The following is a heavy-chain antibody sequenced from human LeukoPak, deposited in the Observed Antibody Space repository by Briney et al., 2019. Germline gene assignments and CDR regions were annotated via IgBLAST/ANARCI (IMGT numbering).Heavy chain of an antibody. CDR2: IKSKTDDETT. CDR3: TTGNWGSFSY. D-gene: IGHD7-27*01. V-gene: IGHV3-15*01. CDR1: GFTFSNAW. Sequence: GGSLRLSCAASGFTFSNAWMSWVRQAPGKGLEWVGRIKSKTDDETTDYAAPVKGRFTMSRDDSKHTLFLQVNSLQTEDTAVYYCTTGNWGSFSYWGQGTLVTVSS. J-gene: IGHJ4*02.